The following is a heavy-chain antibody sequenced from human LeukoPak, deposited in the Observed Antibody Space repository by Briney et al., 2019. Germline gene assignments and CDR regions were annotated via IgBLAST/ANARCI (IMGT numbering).Heavy chain of an antibody. Sequence: GGSLRLSCAASGFTFSSYSMNWVRQAPGKGLEWVSSISSSSSYIYYADSVKGRFTISRDNAKNSLYLQMNSLRAEDTAVYYCARDPTYYYDSGGYYFFDYWGQGTLVTVSS. CDR3: ARDPTYYYDSGGYYFFDY. CDR2: ISSSSSYI. CDR1: GFTFSSYS. V-gene: IGHV3-21*01. J-gene: IGHJ4*02. D-gene: IGHD3-22*01.